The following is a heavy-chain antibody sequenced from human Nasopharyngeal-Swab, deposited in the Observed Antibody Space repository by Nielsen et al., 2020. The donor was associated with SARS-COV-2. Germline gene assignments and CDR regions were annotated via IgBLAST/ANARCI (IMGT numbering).Heavy chain of an antibody. CDR3: ASRLTYYEFWSGLIYYYYMRV. V-gene: IGHV3-48*02. CDR1: GFTFSSYS. D-gene: IGHD3-3*01. CDR2: IDSSSSTI. Sequence: SLKISCAASGFTFSSYSMNWVRQAPGKGLEWVSYIDSSSSTIYYADSVKGRFTISRDNAKNSLYLQMHSLRDDAKAVYYCASRLTYYEFWSGLIYYYYMRVWVKGATVTVSS. J-gene: IGHJ6*03.